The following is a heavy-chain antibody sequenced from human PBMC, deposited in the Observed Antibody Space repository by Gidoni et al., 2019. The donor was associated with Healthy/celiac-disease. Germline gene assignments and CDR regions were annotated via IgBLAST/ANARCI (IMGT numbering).Heavy chain of an antibody. Sequence: QVQLVESGGGLVKHGGSLRLSCVASGFTFSDYYMSWIRQAPGKGLEWVSYISNSGSTTYYADSVKGRFTISRDNAKKSLYLQMNSLRAEDTAVYYCARVRYGSGFYYYYGMDVWGQGTTVTVSS. CDR2: ISNSGSTT. D-gene: IGHD3-10*01. CDR3: ARVRYGSGFYYYYGMDV. CDR1: GFTFSDYY. J-gene: IGHJ6*02. V-gene: IGHV3-11*01.